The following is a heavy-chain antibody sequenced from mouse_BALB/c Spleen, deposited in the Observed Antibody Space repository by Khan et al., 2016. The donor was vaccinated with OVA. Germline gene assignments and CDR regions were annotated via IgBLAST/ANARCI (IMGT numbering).Heavy chain of an antibody. J-gene: IGHJ3*01. CDR1: GYTFTSYT. V-gene: IGHV1-4*01. D-gene: IGHD2-14*01. Sequence: QVQLQQSGAELARPGASVKMSCKASGYTFTSYTIHWIQELPGQGLEWIGYINPSNGYTNYNQKFRDKATLTTDKSSTTAYLQLSSLTSDDSAVYNGVRDGAYHRNDGWFAYWGQGTLVTVSA. CDR3: VRDGAYHRNDGWFAY. CDR2: INPSNGYT.